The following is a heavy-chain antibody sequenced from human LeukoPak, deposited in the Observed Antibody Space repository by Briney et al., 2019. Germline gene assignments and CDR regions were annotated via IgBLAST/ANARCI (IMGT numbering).Heavy chain of an antibody. D-gene: IGHD6-6*01. J-gene: IGHJ4*02. CDR3: ARGPLGSSSDY. CDR2: INHSGST. Sequence: SETLSLTCAVYGGSFSGYYWSWTRQPPGKGLEWIGEINHSGSTNYNPSLKSRVTISVDTSKNQFSLKLSSVTAADTAVYYCARGPLGSSSDYWGQGTLVTVSS. CDR1: GGSFSGYY. V-gene: IGHV4-34*01.